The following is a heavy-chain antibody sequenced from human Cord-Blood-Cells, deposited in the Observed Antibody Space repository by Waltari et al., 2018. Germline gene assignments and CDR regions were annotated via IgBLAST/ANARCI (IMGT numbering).Heavy chain of an antibody. Sequence: QVQLVQSGAEVKKPGASVKVSCKASGYTFTSYDMHWVRQAPGQRLEWRGWINAGNGNTKYSQKFQGRVTITRDTSASTAYMELSSLRSEDTAVYYCARDHGRYSGYESDAFDIWGQGTMVTVSS. D-gene: IGHD5-12*01. V-gene: IGHV1-3*01. CDR3: ARDHGRYSGYESDAFDI. CDR2: INAGNGNT. CDR1: GYTFTSYD. J-gene: IGHJ3*02.